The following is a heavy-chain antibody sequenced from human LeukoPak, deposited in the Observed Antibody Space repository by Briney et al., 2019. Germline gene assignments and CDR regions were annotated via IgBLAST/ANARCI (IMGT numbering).Heavy chain of an antibody. CDR3: ARDVSSGWYFVGYYYYGMDV. Sequence: GGSLRLSCAASGFTFSSYWMSWVRQAPGKGLEWVANIKQDGSEKYYVDSVKGRFTISRDNAKNSLYLQMNSLRAEDTAVYYCARDVSSGWYFVGYYYYGMDVWGQGTTVTVSS. CDR2: IKQDGSEK. CDR1: GFTFSSYW. V-gene: IGHV3-7*01. J-gene: IGHJ6*02. D-gene: IGHD6-19*01.